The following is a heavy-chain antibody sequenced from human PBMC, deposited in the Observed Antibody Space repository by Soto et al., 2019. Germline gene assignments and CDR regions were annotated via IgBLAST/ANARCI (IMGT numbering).Heavy chain of an antibody. CDR3: ARVKYYGDPSFDY. D-gene: IGHD4-17*01. CDR2: IYYSGST. V-gene: IGHV4-30-4*01. J-gene: IGHJ4*02. Sequence: QVQLQESGPGLVKPSQTLSLTCTVSGVSINSGDYYWSCIRQPPGKGLEWIGYIYYSGSTYYNPSLKSRVTISMDTSKNQFSLKLSSVTAADTAVYYCARVKYYGDPSFDYWGQGSLVTVSS. CDR1: GVSINSGDYY.